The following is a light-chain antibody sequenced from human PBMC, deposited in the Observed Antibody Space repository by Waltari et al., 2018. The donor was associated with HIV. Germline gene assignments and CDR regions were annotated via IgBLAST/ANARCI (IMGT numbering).Light chain of an antibody. Sequence: ELTQDPDVSVALGQTVRITCQGDTPTDDNPNWYQQKSGQAPVLVVFGENSRPSGIPDRFSASSSGNTAFLTISGAQAEDEADYYCNSRDSHTNHHFFGPGTKVTV. V-gene: IGLV3-19*01. J-gene: IGLJ1*01. CDR3: NSRDSHTNHHF. CDR1: TPTDDN. CDR2: GEN.